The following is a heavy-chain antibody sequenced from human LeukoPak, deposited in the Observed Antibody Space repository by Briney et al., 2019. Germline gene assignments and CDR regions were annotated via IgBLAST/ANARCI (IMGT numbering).Heavy chain of an antibody. D-gene: IGHD5-24*01. Sequence: SETLSLTCTVSGGSISSYYWSWIRQPPGKGLEWIGCLYYSGSSDYNPSLKSRVTMSIDTSKNQFSLRLSSVTAADTAVYYCAREESDYWGQGTLVTVSS. CDR2: LYYSGSS. V-gene: IGHV4-59*01. CDR1: GGSISSYY. CDR3: AREESDY. J-gene: IGHJ4*02.